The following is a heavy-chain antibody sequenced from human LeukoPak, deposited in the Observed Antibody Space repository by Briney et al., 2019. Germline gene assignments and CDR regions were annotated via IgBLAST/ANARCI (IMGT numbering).Heavy chain of an antibody. CDR2: ISGSGGST. D-gene: IGHD3-3*01. J-gene: IGHJ4*02. V-gene: IGHV3-23*01. CDR3: AKKSAADY. Sequence: ETLSLTCAVYGGSFSGYYWSWVRQAPGKGLEWVSAISGSGGSTYYADSVKGRFTISRDNSKNTLYLQMNSLRAEDTAVYYCAKKSAADYWGQGTLVTVSS. CDR1: GGSFSGYY.